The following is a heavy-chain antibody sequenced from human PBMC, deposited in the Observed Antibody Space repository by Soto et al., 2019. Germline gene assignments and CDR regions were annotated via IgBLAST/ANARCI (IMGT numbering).Heavy chain of an antibody. J-gene: IGHJ4*02. CDR3: ARRLSSGWQVDY. D-gene: IGHD6-19*01. Sequence: VQLVPSGAEVKKPGESLKISCNASGYSFASYWIAWVRQMPGKGLEWMGIIDPADSDTRYSPSFQGQVTISADKSTSTAYLQWGSLKASDTAMYYCARRLSSGWQVDYWGQGTLVTVSS. CDR2: IDPADSDT. CDR1: GYSFASYW. V-gene: IGHV5-51*03.